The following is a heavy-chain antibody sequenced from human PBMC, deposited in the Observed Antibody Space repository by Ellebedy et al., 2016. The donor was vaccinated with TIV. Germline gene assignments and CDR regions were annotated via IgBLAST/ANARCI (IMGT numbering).Heavy chain of an antibody. CDR1: GFTFSSYA. CDR2: ISGNGGRT. CDR3: AKGSQWLGRTCFDY. V-gene: IGHV3-23*01. J-gene: IGHJ4*02. Sequence: GESLKISCAASGFTFSSYAISCVRQAPGKGLEWVSSISGNGGRTDYADSVKGRFTISRDNSNNSLYLQMNSLRAEDTAVYYCAKGSQWLGRTCFDYWGQGTLVTVSS. D-gene: IGHD6-19*01.